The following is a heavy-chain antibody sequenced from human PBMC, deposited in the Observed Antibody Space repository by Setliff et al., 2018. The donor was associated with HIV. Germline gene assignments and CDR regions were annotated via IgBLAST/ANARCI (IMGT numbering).Heavy chain of an antibody. CDR3: ARGHYGA. D-gene: IGHD4-17*01. Sequence: GSLRLSCAASGFTVSTSYMRWVRQAPGKGLEWVSVIYSDGSTYYADSGKGRFTVSRDSSRNTLFLQMDSLRADDTAMYYCARGHYGAWGQGTLVTV. V-gene: IGHV3-53*01. CDR1: GFTVSTSY. J-gene: IGHJ4*02. CDR2: IYSDGST.